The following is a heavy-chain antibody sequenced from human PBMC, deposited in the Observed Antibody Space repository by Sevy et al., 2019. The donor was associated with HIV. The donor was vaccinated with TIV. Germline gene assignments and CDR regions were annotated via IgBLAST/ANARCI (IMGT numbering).Heavy chain of an antibody. CDR1: GGSFSGYY. D-gene: IGHD5-18*01. CDR2: INHSGST. V-gene: IGHV4-34*01. Sequence: SETLSLTCAVYGGSFSGYYWSWIRQPPGKGLEWIGEINHSGSTNYNPSLKSRVTISVDTSKNQFSLKLSSVTAADTAVYYCARGVDTAMDYAEYFQRWGQGTLVTVSS. CDR3: ARGVDTAMDYAEYFQR. J-gene: IGHJ1*01.